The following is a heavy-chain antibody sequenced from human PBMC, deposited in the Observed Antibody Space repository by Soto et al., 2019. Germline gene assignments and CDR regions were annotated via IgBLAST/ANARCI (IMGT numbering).Heavy chain of an antibody. CDR3: ARPKGSYSSCYYYFDY. D-gene: IGHD6-19*01. Sequence: SVKVSCKTSGGTISADAIYWVRQAPGQGLEWMGAIIPLFGTADYAQKFQGRVTITADESTSTASMELSSLRSEDTAVYYCARPKGSYSSCYYYFDYWGQGTLVTVPS. V-gene: IGHV1-69*13. CDR2: IIPLFGTA. CDR1: GGTISADA. J-gene: IGHJ4*02.